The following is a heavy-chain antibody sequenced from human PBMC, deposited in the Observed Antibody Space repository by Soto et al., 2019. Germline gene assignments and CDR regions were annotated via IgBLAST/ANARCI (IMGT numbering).Heavy chain of an antibody. CDR3: ARGGLLPHY. Sequence: QLQLQESGSGLVKPSQTLSLTCAVSGGSTSSGGYSWSWLRQPPGKGLEWIGYLSHSGSTYYNPSLKSRVTISVDTSKKQFALRLSSVTAADTAVYYCARGGLLPHYLGQGTLVTVSS. CDR2: LSHSGST. D-gene: IGHD6-19*01. V-gene: IGHV4-30-2*01. J-gene: IGHJ4*02. CDR1: GGSTSSGGYS.